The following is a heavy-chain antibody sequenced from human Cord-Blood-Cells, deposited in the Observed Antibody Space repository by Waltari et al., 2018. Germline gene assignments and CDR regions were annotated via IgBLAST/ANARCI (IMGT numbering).Heavy chain of an antibody. CDR3: ARDSTLGY. V-gene: IGHV3-30-3*01. J-gene: IGHJ4*02. CDR2: ISYDGSNK. CDR1: GFSFSSYA. Sequence: QVQLVESGGGVVQPGRSLRLSCVASGFSFSSYAMHWVHQAPGKGLEWVAVISYDGSNKYYADSVKGRFTISRDNSKNTLYLQMNSLRAEDTAVYYCARDSTLGYWGQGTLVTVSS. D-gene: IGHD3-16*01.